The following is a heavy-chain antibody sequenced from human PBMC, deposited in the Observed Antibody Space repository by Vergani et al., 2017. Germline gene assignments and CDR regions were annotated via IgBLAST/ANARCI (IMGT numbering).Heavy chain of an antibody. V-gene: IGHV4-59*01. CDR3: AKDRSSSGWSFDP. D-gene: IGHD6-19*01. CDR1: GGSISSYY. Sequence: QVQLQESGPGLVKPSETLSLTCTVSGGSISSYYWSWIRQPPGKGLEWIGYIYYSGSTNYNPSLKSRVTISVDTSKNQFSLKLSSVTAADTAVYYCAKDRSSSGWSFDPWGQGTLVTVSS. J-gene: IGHJ5*02. CDR2: IYYSGST.